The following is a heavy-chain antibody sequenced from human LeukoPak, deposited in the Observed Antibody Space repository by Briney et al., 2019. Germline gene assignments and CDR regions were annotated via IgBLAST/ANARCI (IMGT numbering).Heavy chain of an antibody. J-gene: IGHJ6*04. CDR3: ARLRRGYRLQDV. D-gene: IGHD5-12*01. CDR2: INHSGST. CDR1: GGSFSGYY. Sequence: SETLSLTCAVYGGSFSGYYWSWIRQPPGKGLEWIGEINHSGSTNHNPSLKSRVTISVDTSKNQFSLKLSSVTAADTAVYYCARLRRGYRLQDVWGKGTTVTISS. V-gene: IGHV4-34*01.